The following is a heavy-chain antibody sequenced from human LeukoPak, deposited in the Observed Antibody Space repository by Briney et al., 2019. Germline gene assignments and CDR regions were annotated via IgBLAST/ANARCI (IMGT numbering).Heavy chain of an antibody. J-gene: IGHJ5*02. Sequence: ASVKVSCKASGYTFTSYGISWVRQAPGQGLEWMGWISAYNGNRNYAQKFQGRVTMTTDTSTSTAYTELRSLRSDDTAVYYCARGFGIVGATGYWFDPWGQGTLVTVSS. CDR3: ARGFGIVGATGYWFDP. D-gene: IGHD1-26*01. CDR2: ISAYNGNR. CDR1: GYTFTSYG. V-gene: IGHV1-18*01.